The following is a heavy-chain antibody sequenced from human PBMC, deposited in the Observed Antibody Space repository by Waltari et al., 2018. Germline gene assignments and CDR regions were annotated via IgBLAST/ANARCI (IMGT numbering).Heavy chain of an antibody. D-gene: IGHD3-9*01. CDR1: GFTFGSFS. CDR3: VKDRPDWPIDY. Sequence: EVQLLESGGGLVQPGGSLRLPGTASGFTFGSFSMSWVRQAPGKGLEWVSIIGSSGANTYYANSVKGRFTVSRDNSKNTVYLQINSLRAEDTATYYCVKDRPDWPIDYWGQGTLVTVSS. CDR2: IGSSGANT. V-gene: IGHV3-23*01. J-gene: IGHJ4*02.